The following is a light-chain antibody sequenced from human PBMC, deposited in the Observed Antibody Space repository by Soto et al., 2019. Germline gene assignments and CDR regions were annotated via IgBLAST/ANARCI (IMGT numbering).Light chain of an antibody. J-gene: IGKJ1*01. CDR2: GAS. CDR3: QQRQT. V-gene: IGKV3D-20*02. CDR1: QSVSSSS. Sequence: EIVLKKFPDTLSLSPGERATLSCRASQSVSSSSLAWYQQKRGQAPRLLIHGASSRATGIPERFSGSGSGTDFTLTISRLEPEDFAVYYCQQRQTFGQGTKVDIK.